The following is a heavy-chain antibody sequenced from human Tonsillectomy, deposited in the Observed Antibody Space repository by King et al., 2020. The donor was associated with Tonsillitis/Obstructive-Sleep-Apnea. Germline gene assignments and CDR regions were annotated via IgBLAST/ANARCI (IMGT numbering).Heavy chain of an antibody. CDR1: GGTFSSYA. CDR2: IIPIFGTA. D-gene: IGHD3-3*01. CDR3: ARGAESYDFWSGYYLDY. Sequence: AQLVQSGAEVKKPGSSVKVSCKASGGTFSSYAISWVRQAPGQGLEWMGGIIPIFGTANYAQKFQGRVTITADESTSTAYMELSSLRSEDTAVYYCARGAESYDFWSGYYLDYWGQGTLVTVSS. J-gene: IGHJ4*02. V-gene: IGHV1-69*01.